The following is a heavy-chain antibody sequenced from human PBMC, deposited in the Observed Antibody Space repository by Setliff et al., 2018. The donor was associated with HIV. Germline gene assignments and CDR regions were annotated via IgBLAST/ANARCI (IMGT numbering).Heavy chain of an antibody. CDR2: ISGNNGNT. Sequence: GASVKVSCKASGYILSHFGMTWVRQAPGQGLEWMGWISGNNGNTKYAQKFQDRVTITTDTSTSTHYLELRSLRFDDTAVYYCARSGFLTALDSYDVWGQGTMVTVS. CDR1: GYILSHFG. V-gene: IGHV1-18*01. CDR3: ARSGFLTALDSYDV. J-gene: IGHJ3*01. D-gene: IGHD3-9*01.